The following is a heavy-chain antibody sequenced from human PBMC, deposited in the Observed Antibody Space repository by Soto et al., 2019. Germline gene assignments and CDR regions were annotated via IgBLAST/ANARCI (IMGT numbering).Heavy chain of an antibody. V-gene: IGHV4-34*01. J-gene: IGHJ3*02. D-gene: IGHD3-10*01. CDR1: GGSFSGYY. Sequence: SETLSLTCAVYGGSFSGYYWSWIRQPPGKGLEWIGEINHSGSTNYNPSLKSRVTISVDTSKNQFSLKLSSVTAADTAVYYCARRTARITMVRGVKTHAFDIWAQRTMVTGSS. CDR3: ARRTARITMVRGVKTHAFDI. CDR2: INHSGST.